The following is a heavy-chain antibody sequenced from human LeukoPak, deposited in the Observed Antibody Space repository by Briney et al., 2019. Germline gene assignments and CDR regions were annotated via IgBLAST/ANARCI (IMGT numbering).Heavy chain of an antibody. D-gene: IGHD4-17*01. CDR2: IIPIFGTA. Sequence: SVKVSCKASGGTFISYATSWVRQAPGQGLEWMGGIIPIFGTANYAQKFQGRVTITADKSTSTAYMELSSLRSEDTAVYYCARERHDYGDFDYWGQGTLVTVSS. V-gene: IGHV1-69*06. CDR1: GGTFISYA. CDR3: ARERHDYGDFDY. J-gene: IGHJ4*02.